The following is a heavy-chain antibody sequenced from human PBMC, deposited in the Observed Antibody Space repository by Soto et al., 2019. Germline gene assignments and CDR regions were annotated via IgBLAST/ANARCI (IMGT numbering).Heavy chain of an antibody. D-gene: IGHD3-22*01. V-gene: IGHV3-23*01. Sequence: GGSLRLSCAASGFTFSSYAVSWVRQAPGKGLEWVSAISGSGGSTYYADSVKGRFTISRDNSKNTLYLQMNSLRAEDTAVYYCAKDSDSSGYYDGDWFDPWGQGTLVTVSS. CDR2: ISGSGGST. CDR1: GFTFSSYA. J-gene: IGHJ5*02. CDR3: AKDSDSSGYYDGDWFDP.